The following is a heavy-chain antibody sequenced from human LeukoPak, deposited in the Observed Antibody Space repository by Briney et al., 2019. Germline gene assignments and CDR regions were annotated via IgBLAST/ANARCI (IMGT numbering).Heavy chain of an antibody. CDR3: ARERESSGWIDY. Sequence: SQTLSLTCTVSGVSISSGGYYWNWIRQHPGKGLEWIGYIYYSGSTYYNPSLKSRVTISVDTSKNQFSLRLSSVTAADTAVYYCARERESSGWIDYWGQGTLVTVSS. CDR2: IYYSGST. CDR1: GVSISSGGYY. D-gene: IGHD6-19*01. J-gene: IGHJ4*02. V-gene: IGHV4-31*03.